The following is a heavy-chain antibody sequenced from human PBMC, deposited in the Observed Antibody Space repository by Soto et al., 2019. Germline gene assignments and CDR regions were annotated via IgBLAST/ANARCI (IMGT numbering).Heavy chain of an antibody. Sequence: GESLKISCKGSGYSFTSYWIGWVRQMPGKGLEWMGIIYPGDSDTRYSPSFQGQVTISADKSISTAYLQWSSLKASDTAMYYCARQGTLYYDFWSGPGHFDYWGQGTLVTVSS. CDR2: IYPGDSDT. D-gene: IGHD3-3*01. J-gene: IGHJ4*02. V-gene: IGHV5-51*01. CDR3: ARQGTLYYDFWSGPGHFDY. CDR1: GYSFTSYW.